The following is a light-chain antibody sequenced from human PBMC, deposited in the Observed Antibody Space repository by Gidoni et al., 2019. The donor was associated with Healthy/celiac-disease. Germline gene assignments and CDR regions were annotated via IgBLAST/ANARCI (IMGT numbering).Light chain of an antibody. J-gene: IGKJ5*01. CDR2: AAS. V-gene: IGKV1-8*01. Sequence: AIRTTQSPSSFSASTGDRVTITCRASQGISSYLAWYQQKPGKAPKLLIYAASTLQSGVPSRFSGSGSGTDFTLTISCLQSEDFATYYCQQYYSYPPITFGQGTRLEIK. CDR3: QQYYSYPPIT. CDR1: QGISSY.